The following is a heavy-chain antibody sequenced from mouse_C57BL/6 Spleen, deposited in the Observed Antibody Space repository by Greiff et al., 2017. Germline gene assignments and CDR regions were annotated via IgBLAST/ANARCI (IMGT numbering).Heavy chain of an antibody. V-gene: IGHV1-53*01. CDR3: ARLAFETAQATGGNY. CDR2: INPSNGGT. CDR1: GYTFTSYW. Sequence: QVQLQQPGTELVKPGASVKLSCKASGYTFTSYWMHWVKQRPGQGLEWIGNINPSNGGTNYNEKFKSKATLTVDKSSSTAYMQLSSLTSEDSAVYYCARLAFETAQATGGNYWGQGTTLTVAS. D-gene: IGHD3-2*02. J-gene: IGHJ2*01.